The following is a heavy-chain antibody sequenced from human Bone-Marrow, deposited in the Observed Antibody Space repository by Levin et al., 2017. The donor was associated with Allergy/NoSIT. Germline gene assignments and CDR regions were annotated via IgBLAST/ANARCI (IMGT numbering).Heavy chain of an antibody. J-gene: IGHJ6*03. CDR1: GSNFNLYY. Sequence: SGGSLRLSCAASGSNFNLYYMHWVRQAPGKGLEWVAFIWYNGKNEFYAESVKGRFSISRDNYKNTVSLEMNNLRADDTATYYCAGMPGRDNAYYMDVWGRGTTVTVSS. CDR3: AGMPGRDNAYYMDV. CDR2: IWYNGKNE. D-gene: IGHD1-26*01. V-gene: IGHV3-30*02.